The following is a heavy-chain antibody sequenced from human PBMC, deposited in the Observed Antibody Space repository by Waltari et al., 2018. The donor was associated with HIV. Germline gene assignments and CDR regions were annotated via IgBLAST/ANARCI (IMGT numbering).Heavy chain of an antibody. Sequence: EVQLVESGGGLVKPGGSLRLSCAASGFTFSSYSMNWVRQAPGKGLEWVSSISSSSSYIYYADSVKGRFTISRDNAKNSLYLQMNSLRAEDTAVYYCARDQYYDSRGTDAFDIWGQGTMVTVSS. CDR1: GFTFSSYS. CDR2: ISSSSSYI. J-gene: IGHJ3*02. CDR3: ARDQYYDSRGTDAFDI. V-gene: IGHV3-21*01. D-gene: IGHD3-22*01.